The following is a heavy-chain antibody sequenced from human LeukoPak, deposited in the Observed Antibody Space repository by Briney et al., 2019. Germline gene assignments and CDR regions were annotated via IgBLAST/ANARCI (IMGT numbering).Heavy chain of an antibody. D-gene: IGHD3-3*01. J-gene: IGHJ4*02. Sequence: SQTLSLTCAISGDSVSSNGASWDWIRQSPSRGLEWLGRTYYRSQQWHSDYAPSVKGRITLNPDTSKNQFSLQLNSVTPEDTAVYYCGRETDFGVVTNWGQGTLVTVSS. CDR2: TYYRSQQWHS. V-gene: IGHV6-1*01. CDR3: GRETDFGVVTN. CDR1: GDSVSSNGAS.